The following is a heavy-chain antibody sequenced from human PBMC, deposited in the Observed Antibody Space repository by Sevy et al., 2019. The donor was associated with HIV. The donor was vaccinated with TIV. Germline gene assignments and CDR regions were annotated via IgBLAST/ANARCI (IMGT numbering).Heavy chain of an antibody. V-gene: IGHV3-33*06. J-gene: IGHJ4*02. CDR2: IWYDGSNK. CDR1: GFTFSSYG. D-gene: IGHD2-15*01. CDR3: AKDHFSGGSCYSYFDY. Sequence: GGSLRLSCAASGFTFSSYGMHWVRQAPGKGLEWVAVIWYDGSNKYYADSVKGRFTISRDNSKNTLYLQMNSLRAEDTAVYYCAKDHFSGGSCYSYFDYWGQGTLVTVSS.